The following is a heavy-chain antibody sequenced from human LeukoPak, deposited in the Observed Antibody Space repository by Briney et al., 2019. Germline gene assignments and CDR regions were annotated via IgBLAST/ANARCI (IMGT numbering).Heavy chain of an antibody. CDR3: ARCLVGAMAFDI. CDR1: GYTFTGYY. CDR2: IKPNSGGT. D-gene: IGHD1-26*01. V-gene: IGHV1-2*02. J-gene: IGHJ3*02. Sequence: GASVKVSCKASGYTFTGYYMHWVRQPPGQGLEWMGWIKPNSGGTNYAQKFQGRVTMTRDTSISTAYMELSRLRSDDTAVYYCARCLVGAMAFDIWGQGTMVTVSS.